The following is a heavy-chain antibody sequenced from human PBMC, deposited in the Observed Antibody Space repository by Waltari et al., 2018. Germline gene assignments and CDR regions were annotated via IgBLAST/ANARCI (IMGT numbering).Heavy chain of an antibody. Sequence: QLQLQESGPGLVKPSETLSLHCTVSGGSISSTSYYWGWIRQPPGKGLESIGSLYYGGKTYYNPSLQSRITISVDTSKNQFSLKLNSVTAADTAVYYCARPCCVGGGALLSLDLWGQGTLVTVSS. J-gene: IGHJ5*02. CDR1: GGSISSTSYY. CDR3: ARPCCVGGGALLSLDL. V-gene: IGHV4-39*01. D-gene: IGHD3-16*01. CDR2: LYYGGKT.